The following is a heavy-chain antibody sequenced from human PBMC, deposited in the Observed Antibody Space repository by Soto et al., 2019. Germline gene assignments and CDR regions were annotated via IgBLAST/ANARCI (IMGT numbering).Heavy chain of an antibody. CDR2: ISAYTGNT. J-gene: IGHJ4*02. V-gene: IGHV1-18*01. CDR1: GYTFTSYG. Sequence: QVQLVQSGAEVKKPGASVKVSCKASGYTFTSYGISWLRQSPGQGLEWMGWISAYTGNTKYAQKFQGRVTMTTDTSTSTGYMELRSLRSDDTAVYYCASDLVAQIVDYWGQGTLVTVSS. CDR3: ASDLVAQIVDY. D-gene: IGHD2-15*01.